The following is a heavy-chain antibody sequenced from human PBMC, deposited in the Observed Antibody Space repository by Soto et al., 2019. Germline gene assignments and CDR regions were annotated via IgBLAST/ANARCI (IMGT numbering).Heavy chain of an antibody. CDR3: AHFDWFIDY. V-gene: IGHV3-23*01. D-gene: IGHD3-9*01. CDR2: ISGSGAST. CDR1: GFTFSSHA. J-gene: IGHJ4*02. Sequence: EVQLLESGGGLVQPGGSLRLSCAASGFTFSSHAMSWVRQAPGKGLEWVSAISGSGASTYYADSVKGRFTISRDNSKNTLYLQMNSLRAEDTAVYYCAHFDWFIDYWGQGTLVTVSS.